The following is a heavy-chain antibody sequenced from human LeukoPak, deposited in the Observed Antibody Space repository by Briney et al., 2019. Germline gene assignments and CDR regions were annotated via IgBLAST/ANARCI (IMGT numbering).Heavy chain of an antibody. CDR1: GFPFSSYS. D-gene: IGHD3-22*01. CDR2: ISSSSSYI. J-gene: IGHJ4*02. CDR3: ARDTGAYYDSGGLDY. V-gene: IGHV3-21*01. Sequence: GGSLRLSCAASGFPFSSYSMNWVRQAPGKGLEWVSSISSSSSYIYYADSVKGRFTISRDNAKNSLYLQMNSLRAEDTAVYYCARDTGAYYDSGGLDYWGQGTLVTVSS.